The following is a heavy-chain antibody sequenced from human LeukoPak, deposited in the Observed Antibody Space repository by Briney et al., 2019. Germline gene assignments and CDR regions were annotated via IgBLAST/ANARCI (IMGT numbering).Heavy chain of an antibody. Sequence: RASVKVSCKASGYTFTGYFIHWVRQAPGQGLEWMGRVNPNLIGTNYEQKFQGRVTMTRDTSISTAYMELSSLRSEDTAVYYCARTGYSSGWPKMIDYWGQGTLVTVSS. CDR1: GYTFTGYF. CDR2: VNPNLIGT. J-gene: IGHJ4*02. V-gene: IGHV1-2*06. CDR3: ARTGYSSGWPKMIDY. D-gene: IGHD6-19*01.